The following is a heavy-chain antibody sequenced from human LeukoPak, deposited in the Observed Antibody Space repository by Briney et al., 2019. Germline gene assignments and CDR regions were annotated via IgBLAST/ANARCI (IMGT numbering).Heavy chain of an antibody. V-gene: IGHV4-39*07. CDR1: GGSISSSSYY. D-gene: IGHD6-13*01. CDR2: IYYSGST. CDR3: ARRYSSSLFDP. J-gene: IGHJ5*02. Sequence: SETLSLTCTVSGGSISSSSYYWGWIRQPPGKGLEWIGSIYYSGSTYYNPSLKSRVTISVDTSKNQFSLKLSSVTAADTAVYYCARRYSSSLFDPWGQGTLVTVSS.